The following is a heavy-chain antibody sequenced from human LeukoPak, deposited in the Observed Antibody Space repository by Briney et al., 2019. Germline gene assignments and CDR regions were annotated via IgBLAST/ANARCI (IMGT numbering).Heavy chain of an antibody. CDR2: VNPNSGGA. D-gene: IGHD3-16*01. J-gene: IGHJ3*02. V-gene: IGHV1-2*02. CDR3: AREDYDYVWGSPAPKPRAFDI. Sequence: GASVKVSCKASGYTFTGYYMHWVRQAPGQGLEWMGWVNPNSGGANYAQKFQGRVTMTRDTSISTAYMELSRLRSDDTAVYYCAREDYDYVWGSPAPKPRAFDIWGQGTMVTVSS. CDR1: GYTFTGYY.